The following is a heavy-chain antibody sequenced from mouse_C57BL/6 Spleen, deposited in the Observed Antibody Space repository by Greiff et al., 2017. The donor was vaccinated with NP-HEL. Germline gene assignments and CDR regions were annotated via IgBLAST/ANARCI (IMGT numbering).Heavy chain of an antibody. CDR2: LDPENGDT. CDR1: GFNIKDDY. CDR3: TTRGYGSTSMDD. D-gene: IGHD1-1*01. V-gene: IGHV14-4*01. Sequence: EVQLVESGAELVRPGASVKLSCTASGFNIKDDYMHWVKQRPEQGLEWIGWLDPENGDTEYASKFQGKATITADTSSNTAYLQLSSLTSEDTAVYYCTTRGYGSTSMDDWGQGTSVTVSS. J-gene: IGHJ4*01.